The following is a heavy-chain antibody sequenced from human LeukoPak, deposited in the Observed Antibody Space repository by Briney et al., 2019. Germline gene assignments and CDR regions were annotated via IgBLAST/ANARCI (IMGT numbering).Heavy chain of an antibody. CDR1: GGSISSYY. D-gene: IGHD3-3*01. Sequence: SETLSLTCTVSGGSISSYYWSWIRQPPGKGLEWIGYIYYSGSTNYNPSLKSRVTISVDTSKNQFSLKLSSVTAADTAVYYCARVGRLRFLADYYGTDVWGQGTTVTVSS. CDR3: ARVGRLRFLADYYGTDV. J-gene: IGHJ6*02. CDR2: IYYSGST. V-gene: IGHV4-59*01.